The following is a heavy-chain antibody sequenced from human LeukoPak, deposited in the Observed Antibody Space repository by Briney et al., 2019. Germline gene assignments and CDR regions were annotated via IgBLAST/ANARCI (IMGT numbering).Heavy chain of an antibody. CDR2: FDPEDGDT. D-gene: IGHD4-17*01. J-gene: IGHJ5*02. CDR1: GHTITELS. Sequence: ASVKVSCKVSGHTITELSMHWVRQAPGKGLEWMGGFDPEDGDTIYAQKFQGRVTMTEDTSTDTAYMELSSLRSEDTAVYYCANLYGRGLDPWGQGTLVTVSS. CDR3: ANLYGRGLDP. V-gene: IGHV1-24*01.